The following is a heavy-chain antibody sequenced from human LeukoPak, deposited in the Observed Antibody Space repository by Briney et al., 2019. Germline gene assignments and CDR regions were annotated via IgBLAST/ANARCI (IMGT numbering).Heavy chain of an antibody. CDR3: ARGYSSSWYELYSYPNWFDP. Sequence: ASVKVSCKASGYTFTSYDINWVRQATGQGLEWMGWMNPNGGNTGYAQKFQGRVTMARNTSISTAYMELSSLRSEDTAVYYCARGYSSSWYELYSYPNWFDPWGQGTLVTVSS. J-gene: IGHJ5*02. V-gene: IGHV1-8*01. D-gene: IGHD6-13*01. CDR1: GYTFTSYD. CDR2: MNPNGGNT.